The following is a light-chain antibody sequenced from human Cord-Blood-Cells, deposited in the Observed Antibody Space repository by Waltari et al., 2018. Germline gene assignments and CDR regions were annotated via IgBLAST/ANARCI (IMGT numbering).Light chain of an antibody. CDR2: DAS. CDR1: QSVSSY. J-gene: IGKJ4*01. Sequence: EIVLTQSPATLSLSPGERATLSCRASQSVSSYLAWYQQKPGQAPRILISDASTRATGIPARFRGMGSGTDFTLTISALGPEDFAVYSCQQRSNWPSPFGGGTKVEIK. CDR3: QQRSNWPSP. V-gene: IGKV3-11*01.